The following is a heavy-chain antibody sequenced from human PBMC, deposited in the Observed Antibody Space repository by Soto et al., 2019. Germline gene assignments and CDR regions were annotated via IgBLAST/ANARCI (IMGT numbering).Heavy chain of an antibody. D-gene: IGHD3-9*01. CDR3: ARRSNYFHISNASYRYYFDY. Sequence: SQTLSLTGTVSGGSISSSSYYWGLIRQPPWKGLEWIGSIYFSGSTSYNPSLRGRATISVDTSKNHFSLSLSSVTAADTAVYYCARRSNYFHISNASYRYYFDYWGQGILVTVSS. CDR2: IYFSGST. CDR1: GGSISSSSYY. J-gene: IGHJ4*02. V-gene: IGHV4-39*02.